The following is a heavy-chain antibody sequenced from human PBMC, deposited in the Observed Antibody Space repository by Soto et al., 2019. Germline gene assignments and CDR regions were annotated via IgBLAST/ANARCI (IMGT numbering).Heavy chain of an antibody. CDR1: GYTFTSYY. V-gene: IGHV1-46*01. Sequence: GASVKVSCKASGYTFTSYYMHWVRQAPGQGLEWMGIINPSGGSTSYAQKFQGRVTMTRDTSTSTVYMELSSLRSEDTAVYYCARDRGYSYGPHYDAFDIWGQGTMVTVSS. D-gene: IGHD5-18*01. CDR3: ARDRGYSYGPHYDAFDI. CDR2: INPSGGST. J-gene: IGHJ3*02.